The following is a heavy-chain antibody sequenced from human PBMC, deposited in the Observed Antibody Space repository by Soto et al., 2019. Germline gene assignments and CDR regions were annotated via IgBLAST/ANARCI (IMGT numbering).Heavy chain of an antibody. CDR1: GFTFSFYA. D-gene: IGHD4-17*01. J-gene: IGHJ6*02. CDR2: IWYDGSNK. V-gene: IGHV3-33*08. CDR3: ARGCTVTHPYGRDG. Sequence: PGGSLRLSCAASGFTFSFYAMHWVRQAPGKGLEWVAVIWYDGSNKYYADSVKGRFTISRDNSKNALYLQMNSLRAEDTAVYYCARGCTVTHPYGRDGCGQRTTVTVAS.